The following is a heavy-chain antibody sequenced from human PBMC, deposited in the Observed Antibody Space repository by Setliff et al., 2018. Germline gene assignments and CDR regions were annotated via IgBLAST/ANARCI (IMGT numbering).Heavy chain of an antibody. J-gene: IGHJ5*01. V-gene: IGHV3-7*03. CDR2: IKHGGTEQ. CDR1: GFTFSTYW. D-gene: IGHD3-10*01. CDR3: ARDGGTGDSGTYFNIGFDS. Sequence: GGSLSLSCAASGFTFSTYWMTWVRQAPGKGLEWVASIKHGGTEQKYVDSVKGRFTIPRDNGKNSLHLQMNGLRAEDTAVYYCARDGGTGDSGTYFNIGFDSWGQGTQVTVSS.